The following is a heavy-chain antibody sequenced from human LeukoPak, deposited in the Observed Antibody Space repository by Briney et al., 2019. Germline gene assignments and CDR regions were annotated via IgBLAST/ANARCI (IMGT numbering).Heavy chain of an antibody. CDR3: AKPTRGSGGSFLIAY. CDR1: GFSFSSYG. J-gene: IGHJ4*02. Sequence: GGSLRLSCAASGFSFSSYGMHWVRQSPGKGLEWVAVIWNDGSSKYYVDSVKGRFTISRDNSKNTLYLQMDSLRGDDTAVYYCAKPTRGSGGSFLIAYWGQGTLVTVSS. V-gene: IGHV3-33*06. CDR2: IWNDGSSK. D-gene: IGHD2-15*01.